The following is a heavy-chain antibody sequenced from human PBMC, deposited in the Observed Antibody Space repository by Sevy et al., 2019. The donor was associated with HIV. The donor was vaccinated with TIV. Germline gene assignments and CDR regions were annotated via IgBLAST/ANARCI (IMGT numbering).Heavy chain of an antibody. CDR1: GFTFDDYA. CDR3: AKGAVAGTNY. Sequence: GGSLRLSSAASGFTFDDYAMHWVRQAPGKGLEWVSGISWNSGSIGYADSVKGRFTISRDNAKNSLYLQMNSLRAEDTALYYCAKGAVAGTNYWGQGTLVTVSS. V-gene: IGHV3-9*01. CDR2: ISWNSGSI. J-gene: IGHJ4*02. D-gene: IGHD6-19*01.